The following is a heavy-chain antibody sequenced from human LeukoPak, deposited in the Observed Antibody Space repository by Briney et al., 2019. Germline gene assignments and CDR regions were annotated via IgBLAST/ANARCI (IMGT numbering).Heavy chain of an antibody. V-gene: IGHV4-34*01. CDR2: INHSGST. D-gene: IGHD3-22*01. J-gene: IGHJ6*03. Sequence: KPSETLSLTCAVYGGSFSGYYWSWIRQPPGKGLEWIGEINHSGSTNYNPSLKSRVTISVDTSKNQFSLKLSSVTAADTAVYYCARRSSSGYYYYYYYMDVWGKGTTVTISS. CDR1: GGSFSGYY. CDR3: ARRSSSGYYYYYYYMDV.